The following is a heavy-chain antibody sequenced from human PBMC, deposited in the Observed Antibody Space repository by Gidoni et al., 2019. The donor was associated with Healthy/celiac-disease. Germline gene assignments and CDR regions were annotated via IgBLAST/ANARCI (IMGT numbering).Heavy chain of an antibody. Sequence: DVQPAESGGGLVQPGRSLRLSCAASGFTFDDYAMHWVRQPPGKGLEWVSGISWNSGSIGYADSVKGRFTISRDNAKNSLYLQMNSLRAEDTALYYCAKGSGFWSGYPDYWGQGTLVTVSS. CDR1: GFTFDDYA. CDR2: ISWNSGSI. J-gene: IGHJ4*02. V-gene: IGHV3-9*01. CDR3: AKGSGFWSGYPDY. D-gene: IGHD3-3*01.